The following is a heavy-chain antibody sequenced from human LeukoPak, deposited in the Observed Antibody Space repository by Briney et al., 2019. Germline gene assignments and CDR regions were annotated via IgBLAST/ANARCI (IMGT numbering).Heavy chain of an antibody. CDR2: IYYSGTT. CDR3: ARHLLTAPHYFDY. V-gene: IGHV4-59*01. CDR1: GGSISSYY. D-gene: IGHD2-21*02. J-gene: IGHJ4*02. Sequence: SETLSLTCTVSGGSISSYYWSWIRQPPGKGLEWVGFIYYSGTTHYSPPLKSRVTMSVDTSNNQFSLKLTSVTAADTAVYYCARHLLTAPHYFDYWGQGTLVTVTS.